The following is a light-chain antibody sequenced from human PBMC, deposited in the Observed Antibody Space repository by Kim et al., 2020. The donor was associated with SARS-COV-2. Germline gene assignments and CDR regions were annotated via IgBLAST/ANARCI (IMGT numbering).Light chain of an antibody. CDR3: QQYNSYSPLT. V-gene: IGKV1-5*03. Sequence: DIQMTQSPSTLSASVRDRVTITCRASQSISSWLAWYQQKPGKAPKLLIYKASSLESGVPSRFSGSGSGTEFTLTISSLQPDDFATYYCQQYNSYSPLTFGGGTKVEI. CDR2: KAS. J-gene: IGKJ4*01. CDR1: QSISSW.